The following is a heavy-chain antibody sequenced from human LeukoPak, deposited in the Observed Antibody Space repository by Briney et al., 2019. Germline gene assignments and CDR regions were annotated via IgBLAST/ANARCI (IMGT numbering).Heavy chain of an antibody. Sequence: GGSLRLSCAASGFTFNSYAIHWVRQAPGKGLEWVAVISYDGSNKYYAESVKGRFTISRDNSKNTLYLQLNSLRPDDTAVYYCARGHCDILTPPGYFDYWGQGTLVTVSS. CDR2: ISYDGSNK. J-gene: IGHJ4*02. CDR3: ARGHCDILTPPGYFDY. D-gene: IGHD3-9*01. CDR1: GFTFNSYA. V-gene: IGHV3-30*04.